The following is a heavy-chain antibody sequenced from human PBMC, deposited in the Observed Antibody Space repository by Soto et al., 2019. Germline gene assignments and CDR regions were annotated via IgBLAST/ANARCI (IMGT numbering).Heavy chain of an antibody. CDR3: ARVEDLRVRGTCNWFDP. CDR1: GGSISSGGYY. V-gene: IGHV4-31*01. Sequence: KTSETLSLTCTVSGGSISSGGYYWSWIRQHPGKGLEWIGYIYYSGSTYYNPSLKSLLTISMDTSKNQFSLKLTSVTAADTAVYYCARVEDLRVRGTCNWFDPWGQGTLVTVSS. CDR2: IYYSGST. J-gene: IGHJ5*02. D-gene: IGHD3-10*01.